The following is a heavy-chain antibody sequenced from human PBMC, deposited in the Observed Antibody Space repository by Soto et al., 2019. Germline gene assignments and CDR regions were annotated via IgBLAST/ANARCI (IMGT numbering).Heavy chain of an antibody. D-gene: IGHD6-13*01. CDR1: GYTFTGYY. CDR3: AREAAAGLMVHDY. J-gene: IGHJ4*02. Sequence: GASVKVSCKASGYTFTGYYMHWVRQAPGQGLEWMGWINPNSGGTNYAQKFQGRVTMTRDTSISTAYMELSRLRSDDTAVYYCAREAAAGLMVHDYWGQGTLVTVPS. V-gene: IGHV1-2*02. CDR2: INPNSGGT.